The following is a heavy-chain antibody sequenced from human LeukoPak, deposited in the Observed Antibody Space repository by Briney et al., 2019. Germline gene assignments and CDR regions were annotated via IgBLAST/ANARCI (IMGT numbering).Heavy chain of an antibody. CDR2: MSHSGYP. D-gene: IGHD3-10*01. J-gene: IGHJ6*03. Sequence: SETLSLTCAVYGGSFSGYSWTWIRQPPGKGLEWIGEMSHSGYPNYNPSLKSRVAISVDTSKNQFSLNLTSVTAADTAVYYCARVYDSGSQAYFYYMDVWGKGTTVTISS. V-gene: IGHV4-34*01. CDR3: ARVYDSGSQAYFYYMDV. CDR1: GGSFSGYS.